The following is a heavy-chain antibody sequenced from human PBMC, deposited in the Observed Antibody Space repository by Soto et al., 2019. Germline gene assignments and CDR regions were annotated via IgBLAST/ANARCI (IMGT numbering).Heavy chain of an antibody. CDR3: ARDIGKYNWNYEDAFDI. Sequence: GGSLRLSCAASGFTFSSYGMHWVRQAPGKGLEWVAVIWYDGSNKYYADSVKGRFTISRDNSKNTLYLQMNSLRAEDTAVYCCARDIGKYNWNYEDAFDIWGQGTMVTVSS. V-gene: IGHV3-33*01. CDR2: IWYDGSNK. J-gene: IGHJ3*02. D-gene: IGHD1-7*01. CDR1: GFTFSSYG.